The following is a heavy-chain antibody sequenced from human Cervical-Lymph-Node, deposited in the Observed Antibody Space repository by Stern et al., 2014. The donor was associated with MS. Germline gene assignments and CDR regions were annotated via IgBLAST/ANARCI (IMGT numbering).Heavy chain of an antibody. D-gene: IGHD1-26*01. V-gene: IGHV1-2*06. CDR1: GYTFTGYY. J-gene: IGHJ3*02. Sequence: QVQLVQSGAEVKKPGASVKVSCKASGYTFTGYYMHWVRQAPGQGLEWMGRINPNSGGTKYAQKVQGRDTMTRDTSISTAYMELSRLRSDDTAVYYCARGVGATWEDAFDIWGQGTMVTVSS. CDR3: ARGVGATWEDAFDI. CDR2: INPNSGGT.